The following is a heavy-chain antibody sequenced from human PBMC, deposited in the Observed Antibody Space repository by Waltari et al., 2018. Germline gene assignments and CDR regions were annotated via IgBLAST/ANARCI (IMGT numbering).Heavy chain of an antibody. D-gene: IGHD6-13*01. V-gene: IGHV3-7*01. CDR2: IKQDGSEK. J-gene: IGHJ6*03. CDR3: ARDAVAAPGYYYYYMDV. CDR1: GFTFSSYW. Sequence: VQLVESGGGLVQPGGSLRLSCAASGFTFSSYWMSWVRQAPGKGLEWVASIKQDGSEKYDVDSVKGRFTISRDNAKNSLYLQMNSLRAEDTAVYYCARDAVAAPGYYYYYMDVWGKGTTVTISS.